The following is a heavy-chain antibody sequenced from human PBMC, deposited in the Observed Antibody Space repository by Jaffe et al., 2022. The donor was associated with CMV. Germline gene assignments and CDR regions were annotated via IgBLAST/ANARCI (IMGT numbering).Heavy chain of an antibody. J-gene: IGHJ4*02. D-gene: IGHD3-10*01. Sequence: EVQLLESGGGLVQPGGSLRLSCAASGFTFSSYAMSWVRQAPGKGLEWVSAISGSGGSTYYADSVKGRFTISRDNSKNTLYLQMNSLRAEDTAVYYCAKDHITMVRGVTGYRRYFDYWGQGTLVTVSS. V-gene: IGHV3-23*01. CDR3: AKDHITMVRGVTGYRRYFDY. CDR2: ISGSGGST. CDR1: GFTFSSYA.